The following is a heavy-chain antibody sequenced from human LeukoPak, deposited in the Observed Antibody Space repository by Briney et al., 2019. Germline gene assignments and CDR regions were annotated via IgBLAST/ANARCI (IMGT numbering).Heavy chain of an antibody. D-gene: IGHD6-13*01. CDR1: GGTFSSYA. CDR3: ARNQQLVRAYYYYMDV. CDR2: IIPIFGTA. J-gene: IGHJ6*03. Sequence: SVKVSCKASGGTFSSYAISWVRQAPGQGLEWMGGIIPIFGTANYAQKFQGRVTITADESTSTAHMELSSLRSEDTAVYYCARNQQLVRAYYYYMDVWGKGTTVTVSS. V-gene: IGHV1-69*01.